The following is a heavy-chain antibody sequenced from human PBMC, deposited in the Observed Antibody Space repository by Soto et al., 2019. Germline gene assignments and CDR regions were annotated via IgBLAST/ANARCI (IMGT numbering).Heavy chain of an antibody. D-gene: IGHD5-18*01. J-gene: IGHJ4*02. Sequence: GESLKISCKASGYSFTSNWIAWVRQMPGKGLELMGIIDPGDSETRYSPSFEGQVTFSADKSISTAYLQWSSLKASDTAMYYCARLRDSYGDYWGQGTLVTVSS. CDR3: ARLRDSYGDY. V-gene: IGHV5-51*01. CDR2: IDPGDSET. CDR1: GYSFTSNW.